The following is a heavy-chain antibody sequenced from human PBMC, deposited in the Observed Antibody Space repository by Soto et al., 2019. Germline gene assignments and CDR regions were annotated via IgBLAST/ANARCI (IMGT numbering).Heavy chain of an antibody. CDR3: AREGWELYFDS. CDR1: GFNFIAYT. Sequence: EVQLVESGGGLVKPGGSLRLACEASGFNFIAYTMVWVRQGPGKGLEWLSSISSSSSFIYYADSMKGRLTVSRDNAKNSSYFELTKLRDEDTAVYYCAREGWELYFDSWGQGTLVTVSS. J-gene: IGHJ4*02. CDR2: ISSSSSFI. V-gene: IGHV3-21*02. D-gene: IGHD1-26*01.